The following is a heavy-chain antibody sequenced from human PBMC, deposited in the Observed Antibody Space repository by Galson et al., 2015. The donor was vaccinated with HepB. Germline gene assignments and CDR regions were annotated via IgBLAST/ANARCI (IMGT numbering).Heavy chain of an antibody. V-gene: IGHV3-7*01. CDR3: ARGGFDL. CDR1: GFNLNDYW. Sequence: SLRLSCAASGFNLNDYWMNWVRQAPGKGLEWVANMKQEGSQKYRVDTVQGRFTISRDNTKNSLFLQMNSLRADDTAVYYCARGGFDLWGRGTLVTVSS. J-gene: IGHJ2*01. CDR2: MKQEGSQK.